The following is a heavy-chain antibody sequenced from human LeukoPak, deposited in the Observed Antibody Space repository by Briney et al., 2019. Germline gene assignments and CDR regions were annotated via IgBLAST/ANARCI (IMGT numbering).Heavy chain of an antibody. V-gene: IGHV3-21*01. D-gene: IGHD3-9*01. J-gene: IGHJ5*02. CDR3: ARKENILTGYYDH. Sequence: KPGGSLRLSCAASGFPFSSYTMNWVRQAPGKGLEWVSSISSDSNYIYYADSVKGRFTISRDNAWNSLYLQMNSLRAEDTAVYYCARKENILTGYYDHWGQGTLVTVSS. CDR2: ISSDSNYI. CDR1: GFPFSSYT.